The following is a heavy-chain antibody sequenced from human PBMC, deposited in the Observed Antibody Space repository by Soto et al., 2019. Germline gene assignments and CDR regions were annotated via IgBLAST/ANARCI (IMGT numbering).Heavy chain of an antibody. CDR1: GFTFSSYG. J-gene: IGHJ4*02. CDR2: IWYDGSNK. V-gene: IGHV3-33*01. CDR3: AREITMVRGVILPHFDY. D-gene: IGHD3-10*01. Sequence: PGGSLRLSCAASGFTFSSYGMHWVRQAPGKGLEWVAVIWYDGSNKYYADSVKGRFTISRDNSKNTLYLQMNSLRAEDTAVYYCAREITMVRGVILPHFDYWGQGT.